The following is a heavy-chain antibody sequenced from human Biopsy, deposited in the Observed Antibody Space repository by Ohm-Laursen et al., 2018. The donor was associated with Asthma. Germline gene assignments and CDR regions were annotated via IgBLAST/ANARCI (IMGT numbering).Heavy chain of an antibody. CDR2: MYAGGSR. Sequence: GSLRLSCAASGVNVTNNYMTWVRQAPGKGLEWVSIMYAGGSRFYADRVKGRFTIPRDNSKNTPYLQMDSLRPEDTALYYCARAGDTNDYGPAFDIWGLGTMVTVSS. V-gene: IGHV3-53*01. CDR1: GVNVTNNY. J-gene: IGHJ3*02. D-gene: IGHD4-17*01. CDR3: ARAGDTNDYGPAFDI.